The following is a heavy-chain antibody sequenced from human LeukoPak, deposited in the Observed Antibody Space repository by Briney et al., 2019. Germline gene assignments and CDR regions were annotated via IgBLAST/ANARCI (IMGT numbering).Heavy chain of an antibody. CDR3: AKDKEMNIVVVPAAIAY. J-gene: IGHJ4*02. Sequence: GGSLRLSCAASGFTFSSYGMHWVRQAPGKGLEWVAVIWYDGSNKYYADSVKGRFTISRDNSKNTLYLQMNSLRAEDTAVYYCAKDKEMNIVVVPAAIAYWGQGTLVTVSS. CDR1: GFTFSSYG. V-gene: IGHV3-33*06. CDR2: IWYDGSNK. D-gene: IGHD2-2*02.